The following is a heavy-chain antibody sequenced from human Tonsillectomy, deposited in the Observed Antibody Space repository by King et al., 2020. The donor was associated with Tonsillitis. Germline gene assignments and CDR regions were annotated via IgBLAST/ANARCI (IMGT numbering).Heavy chain of an antibody. V-gene: IGHV3-7*03. Sequence: EVQLVESGGGLVQPGGSLRLSCAASGFTFSNFWMTWLRQAPGKGLEWVANIRADGSREYYVDSVKGRFTISRDNAKNSVFLQMNSLRADDTAVYFCARDMNYYDGSAYHDAFDIWGQGTMVTVSS. CDR2: IRADGSRE. J-gene: IGHJ3*02. CDR1: GFTFSNFW. CDR3: ARDMNYYDGSAYHDAFDI. D-gene: IGHD3-22*01.